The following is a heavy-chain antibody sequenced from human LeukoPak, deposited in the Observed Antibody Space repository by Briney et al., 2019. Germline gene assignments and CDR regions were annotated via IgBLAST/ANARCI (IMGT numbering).Heavy chain of an antibody. CDR2: IRYDGSNK. V-gene: IGHV3-30*02. Sequence: GGSLRLSCAASGFTFSSYGMHWVRQAPGKGLEWVAFIRYDGSNKYYADSVKGRFTISRDNSKNTLYLQMNSLRAEDTAVYYCAREGGTPYRYFDYWGQGTLVTVSS. CDR3: AREGGTPYRYFDY. CDR1: GFTFSSYG. J-gene: IGHJ4*02. D-gene: IGHD1/OR15-1a*01.